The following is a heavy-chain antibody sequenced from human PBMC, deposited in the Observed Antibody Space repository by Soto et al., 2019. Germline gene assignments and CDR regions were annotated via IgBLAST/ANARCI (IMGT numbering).Heavy chain of an antibody. V-gene: IGHV1-69*01. CDR2: IIPIFGTA. CDR3: ALWGFRDGNNSKYNYSGMDV. D-gene: IGHD1-1*01. Sequence: EQLVQSGAEVKNPGSSVKLSCKASGGTFNRYTISWVRQAPGQGLEWMGGIIPIFGTANYAQKFQGRVAIIADESTSAAYMELRSLRSEDTAVYYCALWGFRDGNNSKYNYSGMDVWGQGTTVTVSS. CDR1: GGTFNRYT. J-gene: IGHJ6*02.